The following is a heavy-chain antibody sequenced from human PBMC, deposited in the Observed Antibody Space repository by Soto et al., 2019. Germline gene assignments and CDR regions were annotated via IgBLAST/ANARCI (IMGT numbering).Heavy chain of an antibody. CDR2: IYWDDDK. CDR1: GFSLSTSGVG. CDR3: AHSQTIFVLRFLEWSMDV. D-gene: IGHD3-3*01. Sequence: QITLKESGPTLVKPTQTLTLTCTFSGFSLSTSGVGVGWIRQPPGKALEWLALIYWDDDKRYSPSLKSRLTITKDTSKNQVVLTMTNMDPVDTATYYCAHSQTIFVLRFLEWSMDVWGKGTTVTVSS. J-gene: IGHJ6*04. V-gene: IGHV2-5*02.